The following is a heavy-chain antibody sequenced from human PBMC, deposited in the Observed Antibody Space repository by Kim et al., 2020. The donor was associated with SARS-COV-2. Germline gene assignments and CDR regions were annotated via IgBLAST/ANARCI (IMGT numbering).Heavy chain of an antibody. CDR3: ASPGGWELSG. V-gene: IGHV3-21*01. J-gene: IGHJ4*02. D-gene: IGHD1-26*01. CDR1: GFTFSSYS. Sequence: GGSLRLSCAASGFTFSSYSMNWVRQAPGKGLEWVSSISSSSSYIYYADSVKGRFTITRDNAKNSLYLQMNSLRAEDTAVYYCASPGGWELSGWGQGTLVTVSS. CDR2: ISSSSSYI.